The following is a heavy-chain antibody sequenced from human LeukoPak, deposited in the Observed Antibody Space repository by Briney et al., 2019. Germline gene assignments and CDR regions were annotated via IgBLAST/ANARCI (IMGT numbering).Heavy chain of an antibody. J-gene: IGHJ4*02. CDR2: IRYDGSNK. V-gene: IGHV3-30*02. Sequence: GGSLRLSCPASGFTFSNYGMHWVRQAPGKGLAWVAFIRYDGSNKYYADSVKGRFTISRDNSKNTLYLQMNSLRAEDTAVYFCAKDSGQMILGWFLEYWGQGTLVTVSS. CDR3: AKDSGQMILGWFLEY. CDR1: GFTFSNYG. D-gene: IGHD2-15*01.